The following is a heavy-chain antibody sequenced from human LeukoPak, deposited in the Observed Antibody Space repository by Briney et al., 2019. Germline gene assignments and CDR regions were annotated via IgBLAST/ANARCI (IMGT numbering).Heavy chain of an antibody. CDR2: INTDGTRT. Sequence: QPGGSLRLSCAASGFTFSSYWMHWVRQAPGKGLVWVSRINTDGTRTTYADSVKGRFTISRDNAKNTLYLQMNSLRAEDTAVFYCARESYCSGGSCYSGRAFDIWGQGTMVTVSS. CDR3: ARESYCSGGSCYSGRAFDI. V-gene: IGHV3-74*01. J-gene: IGHJ3*02. CDR1: GFTFSSYW. D-gene: IGHD2-15*01.